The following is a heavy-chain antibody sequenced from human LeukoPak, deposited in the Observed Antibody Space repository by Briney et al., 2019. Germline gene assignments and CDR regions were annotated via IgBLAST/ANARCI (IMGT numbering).Heavy chain of an antibody. Sequence: GGSLRLSCAASGLTFDDYGMSWVRQAPGKGLEWVSGINWNGGSTGYADSVKGRFTISRDNAKNSLYLQMNSLRAEDTALYYCARDLERSTVTGHFGYWGQGTLVTVSS. CDR3: ARDLERSTVTGHFGY. J-gene: IGHJ4*02. V-gene: IGHV3-20*04. CDR1: GLTFDDYG. CDR2: INWNGGST. D-gene: IGHD4-17*01.